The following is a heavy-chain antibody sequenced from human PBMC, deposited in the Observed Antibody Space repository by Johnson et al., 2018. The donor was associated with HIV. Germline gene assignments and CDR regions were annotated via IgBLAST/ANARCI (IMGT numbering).Heavy chain of an antibody. Sequence: VQLVESGGGLVKPGGSLRLSCAVYGLSFSKAWMSWVRQAPGKVLEWVGRIKSKTDGGTTDYAAPVKGRFTISRDDSKNTLYLQMNSLKTEDTAVYYCTTGLPVATYDAFDIWGQGTMVTVSS. CDR1: GLSFSKAW. CDR2: IKSKTDGGTT. J-gene: IGHJ3*02. D-gene: IGHD5-12*01. V-gene: IGHV3-15*01. CDR3: TTGLPVATYDAFDI.